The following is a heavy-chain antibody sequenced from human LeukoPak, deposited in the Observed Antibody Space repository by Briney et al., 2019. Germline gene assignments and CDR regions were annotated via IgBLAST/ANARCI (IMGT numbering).Heavy chain of an antibody. CDR2: TYYSGST. CDR3: ASGVAVFPFDY. V-gene: IGHV4-59*01. D-gene: IGHD3-3*01. Sequence: PAETLSLTCTVSGGSISSYCWSWIRQPPGKGLEWMGYTYYSGSTNYNPSLTTRLTISVDTSKNQFSLKLSSVTAADTAVYYCASGVAVFPFDYWGQGTLVTVSS. CDR1: GGSISSYC. J-gene: IGHJ4*02.